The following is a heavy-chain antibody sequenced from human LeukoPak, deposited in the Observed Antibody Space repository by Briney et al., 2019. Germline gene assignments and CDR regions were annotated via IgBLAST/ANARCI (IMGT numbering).Heavy chain of an antibody. CDR2: MNPNSGNT. Sequence: ASVKVSCKASGYTFTSYDINWVRQATGQGLEWMGWMNPNSGNTGYAQKFQGRVTITRNTSISTAYMELSSLRSEDTAVYYCAREGYCSGDTCYQDDAFDIWGQGTMVTVSS. J-gene: IGHJ3*02. CDR3: AREGYCSGDTCYQDDAFDI. D-gene: IGHD2-15*01. CDR1: GYTFTSYD. V-gene: IGHV1-8*03.